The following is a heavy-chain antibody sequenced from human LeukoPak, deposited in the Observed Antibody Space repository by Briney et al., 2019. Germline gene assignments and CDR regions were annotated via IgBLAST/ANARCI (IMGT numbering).Heavy chain of an antibody. Sequence: SGGSLRLSCAASGFTFRSYWMHWVRQAPGKGLVWVSRIDSYGSTNYADSVKGRFTISRDNAKNTLYLQMNSLRAEDTAVYYRAKGTGNYYYYGMDVWGQGTTVTVSS. CDR2: IDSYGST. D-gene: IGHD1-14*01. J-gene: IGHJ6*02. CDR1: GFTFRSYW. V-gene: IGHV3-74*01. CDR3: AKGTGNYYYYGMDV.